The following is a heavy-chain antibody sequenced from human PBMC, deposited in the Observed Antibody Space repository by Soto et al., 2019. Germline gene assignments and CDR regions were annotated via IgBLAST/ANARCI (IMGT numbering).Heavy chain of an antibody. CDR2: INPSGGST. CDR3: ERRAYNYANRDV. J-gene: IGHJ6*02. V-gene: IGHV1-46*01. Sequence: QVQLVQSGAEVKKPGASVKVSCETSGYTFTTYYMHWVRRAPGQGLEWMGMINPSGGSTSYAQKYQGRVTMTRDTATRTIYMELSSLRRDDTAIYYRERRAYNYANRDVWGQGTTVTVSS. CDR1: GYTFTTYY. D-gene: IGHD5-18*01.